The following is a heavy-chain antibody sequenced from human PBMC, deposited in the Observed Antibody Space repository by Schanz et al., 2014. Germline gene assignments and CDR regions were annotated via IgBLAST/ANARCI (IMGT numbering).Heavy chain of an antibody. V-gene: IGHV1-69*04. J-gene: IGHJ5*02. D-gene: IGHD3-3*01. CDR2: IIPNLGSA. CDR1: GDTLSSYG. Sequence: QVPLVQSGAEVKKPGSSVTVSCKASGDTLSSYGISWVRQAPGQGLEWMGRIIPNLGSANYAQKFQGRVTITADKSTSTGYMELSSLRSEDTAIYYCARGNTIFGVVILGWLDPWGQGTLVTVSS. CDR3: ARGNTIFGVVILGWLDP.